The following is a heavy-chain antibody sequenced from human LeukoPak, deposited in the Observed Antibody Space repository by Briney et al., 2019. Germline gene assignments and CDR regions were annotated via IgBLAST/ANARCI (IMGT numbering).Heavy chain of an antibody. Sequence: SETLSLTCAVYGGSFSGYYWSWIRQPPGKGMEWIGEINHSGSPNYTPPLNRRVTISLDTSKNQFSLKLSSVTAADTAVYYCARESAAAGTSWFDPWGQGTLVTVSS. V-gene: IGHV4-34*01. J-gene: IGHJ5*02. D-gene: IGHD6-13*01. CDR3: ARESAAAGTSWFDP. CDR1: GGSFSGYY. CDR2: INHSGSP.